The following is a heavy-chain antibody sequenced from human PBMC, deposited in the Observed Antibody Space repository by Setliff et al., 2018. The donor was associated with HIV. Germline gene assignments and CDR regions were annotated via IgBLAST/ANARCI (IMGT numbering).Heavy chain of an antibody. CDR2: ISDSSTYT. J-gene: IGHJ4*02. Sequence: KAGGSLRLSCAASGFSFNDYYMSWVRQAPGKGLEWLSYISDSSTYTHYADSVKGRFTVSRDNAKRSLFLQMNSLRAEDTAVYYCARDLSGWNYFDLWGQGTLVTVSS. V-gene: IGHV3-11*05. CDR1: GFSFNDYY. D-gene: IGHD6-19*01. CDR3: ARDLSGWNYFDL.